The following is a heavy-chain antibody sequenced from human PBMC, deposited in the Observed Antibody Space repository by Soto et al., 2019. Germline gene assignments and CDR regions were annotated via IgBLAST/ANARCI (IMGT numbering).Heavy chain of an antibody. D-gene: IGHD6-13*01. CDR1: GFTFSSYS. CDR2: ISSSSSYI. CDR3: ARDLGIAAAGSEYYFDY. Sequence: GGSLRLSCAASGFTFSSYSMNWVRQAPGKGLEWVSSISSSSSYIYYADSVKGRFTISRDNAKNSLYLQMNSLRAEDTAVYYCARDLGIAAAGSEYYFDYWGQGTLVTVSS. J-gene: IGHJ4*02. V-gene: IGHV3-21*01.